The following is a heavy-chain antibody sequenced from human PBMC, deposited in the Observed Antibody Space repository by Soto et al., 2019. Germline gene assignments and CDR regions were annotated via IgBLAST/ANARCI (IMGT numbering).Heavy chain of an antibody. V-gene: IGHV3-21*01. J-gene: IGHJ4*02. CDR2: ISSSAVYI. CDR3: VRDGLDYYDTEMLYFDK. D-gene: IGHD3-22*01. Sequence: EVQLVESGGGPVRPGGSLKLSCAASGFNFITYSLSWVRQAPGKGLEWVASISSSAVYIDYADSVKGRFTISRDNANNSLYLQMNSLRAEDTATYYCVRDGLDYYDTEMLYFDKWGQGTLVTVSS. CDR1: GFNFITYS.